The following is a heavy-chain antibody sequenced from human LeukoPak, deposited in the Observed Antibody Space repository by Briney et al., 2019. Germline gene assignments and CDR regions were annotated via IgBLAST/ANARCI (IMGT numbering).Heavy chain of an antibody. J-gene: IGHJ4*02. D-gene: IGHD2-2*02. Sequence: GRSLRLSCAASGFTFSSYAMHWVRQAPRKGLEWVAVISYDVSNKYYADSVKGRFTISRDNSKNTLYLQMNSLRAEDTAVYYCARAGDIVVVPAAIFLGDYFDYWGQGTLVTVSS. CDR3: ARAGDIVVVPAAIFLGDYFDY. CDR1: GFTFSSYA. V-gene: IGHV3-30-3*01. CDR2: ISYDVSNK.